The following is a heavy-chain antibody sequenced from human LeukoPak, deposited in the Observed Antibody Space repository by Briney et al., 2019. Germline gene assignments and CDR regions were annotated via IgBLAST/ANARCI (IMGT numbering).Heavy chain of an antibody. CDR1: GYSFTSYD. CDR2: MNPNSGNT. Sequence: ASVKVSCKASGYSFTSYDINWVRHATGQGLELMGWMNPNSGNTGSAQKFQGRVTMTRNTSISTAYMELSNLRSEDTAVYYCARRVAAGGTCMGYWGQGTLVTVSS. CDR3: ARRVAAGGTCMGY. D-gene: IGHD6-13*01. V-gene: IGHV1-8*01. J-gene: IGHJ4*02.